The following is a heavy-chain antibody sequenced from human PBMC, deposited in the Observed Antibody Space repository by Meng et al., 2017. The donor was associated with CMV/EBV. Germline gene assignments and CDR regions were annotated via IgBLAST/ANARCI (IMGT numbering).Heavy chain of an antibody. CDR3: ATPSAGYSSSWYDY. D-gene: IGHD6-13*01. J-gene: IGHJ4*02. V-gene: IGHV1-69*05. Sequence: SGGTCSSYAISWVRKAPGQGLEWMGGIIPIFGTANYAQKFQGRVTITTDESTSTAYMELSSLRSEDTDVYYCATPSAGYSSSWYDYWGQGTLVTVSS. CDR1: GGTCSSYA. CDR2: IIPIFGTA.